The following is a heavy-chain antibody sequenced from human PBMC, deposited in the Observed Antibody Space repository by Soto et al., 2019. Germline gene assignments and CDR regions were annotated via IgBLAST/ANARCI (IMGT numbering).Heavy chain of an antibody. J-gene: IGHJ4*02. V-gene: IGHV4-34*01. D-gene: IGHD3-9*01. CDR2: INHSGST. CDR3: ARGPHNTGWFYDY. CDR1: CGVLSGCY. Sequence: SGALPPPSAGYCGVLSGCYRAWVRQPPGKGLEWIGEINHSGSTNFNPSLKSRVTISVDTSKDQFSLKLSSVTAADTAVYYCARGPHNTGWFYDYWGQGTLVTVSS.